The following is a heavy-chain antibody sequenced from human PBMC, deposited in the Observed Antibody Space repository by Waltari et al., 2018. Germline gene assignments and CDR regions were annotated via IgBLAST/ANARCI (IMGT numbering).Heavy chain of an antibody. J-gene: IGHJ6*02. D-gene: IGHD3-22*01. CDR1: GFTFSSYG. CDR2: IWYSGSNK. V-gene: IGHV3-33*01. Sequence: QVQLVESGGGVVQPGRSLRLSCAASGFTFSSYGMHWVRQEQGKGLEWVAVIWYSGSNKYYEDSVKGRFTISRDNSKNTLYLQMNSLRAEDTAVYYCARESHDRAVMDVWGQGTTVTVSS. CDR3: ARESHDRAVMDV.